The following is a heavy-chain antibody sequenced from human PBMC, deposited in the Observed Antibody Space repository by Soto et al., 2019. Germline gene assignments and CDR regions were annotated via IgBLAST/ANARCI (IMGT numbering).Heavy chain of an antibody. CDR1: GFAVRHNY. Sequence: GGSLRLSCTASGFAVRHNYMTWVRQAPGKGLEWVSLIYSGGDTAYADSVKGRFTISRHTSQNTLYLQMNSLRAEDTAVYYCARKTDSIPSGGDVGGKGTAVTVSS. J-gene: IGHJ6*04. V-gene: IGHV3-53*04. CDR2: IYSGGDT. CDR3: ARKTDSIPSGGDV. D-gene: IGHD3-10*01.